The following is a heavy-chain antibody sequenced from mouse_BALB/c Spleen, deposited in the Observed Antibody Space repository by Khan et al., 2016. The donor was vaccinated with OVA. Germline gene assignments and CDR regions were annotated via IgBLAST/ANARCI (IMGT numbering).Heavy chain of an antibody. CDR3: ARGYFGNYECAY. CDR2: IFPGTGTT. D-gene: IGHD2-1*01. J-gene: IGHJ3*01. Sequence: QVQLQESGAELVKPGASVKLSCKTSGYTFTSYWIQWVKQRPGQGLGWIGEIFPGTGTTNYNENFKGKATLTIDTSSTTAYMQLSSLTSEDSAVYFCARGYFGNYECAYWGQGTLVTVSS. V-gene: IGHV1S132*01. CDR1: GYTFTSYW.